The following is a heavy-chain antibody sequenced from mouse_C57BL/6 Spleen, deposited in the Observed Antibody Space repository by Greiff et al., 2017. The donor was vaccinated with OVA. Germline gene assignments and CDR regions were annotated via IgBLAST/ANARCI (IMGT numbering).Heavy chain of an antibody. V-gene: IGHV3-2*02. J-gene: IGHJ3*01. CDR3: ARQLAY. Sequence: ESGPGLVKPSQSLSLTCTVTGYSITSDYAWNWFRQFPGNKLEWMGYISYSGSTSYNPSLKSRISITRDTSKNQFFLQLNSVTTEDTATYYCARQLAYWGQGTLVTVSA. CDR1: GYSITSDYA. CDR2: ISYSGST.